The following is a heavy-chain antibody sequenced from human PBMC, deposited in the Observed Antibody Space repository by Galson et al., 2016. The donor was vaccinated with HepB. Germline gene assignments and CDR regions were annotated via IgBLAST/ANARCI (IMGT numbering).Heavy chain of an antibody. Sequence: SLRLSCAASEFTFSTYGMHWVRQAPGKGLQWVAVISNDGSNKYYADSVKGRFTISRDNSKNTLYLQMNSLRAEDTAVYYCAKARRNGYLFSAKFDAFDIWGQGTVVTVSS. CDR3: AKARRNGYLFSAKFDAFDI. CDR1: EFTFSTYG. J-gene: IGHJ3*02. V-gene: IGHV3-30*18. D-gene: IGHD5-24*01. CDR2: ISNDGSNK.